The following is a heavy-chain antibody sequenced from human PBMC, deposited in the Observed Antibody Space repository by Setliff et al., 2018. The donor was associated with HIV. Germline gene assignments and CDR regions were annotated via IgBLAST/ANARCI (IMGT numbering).Heavy chain of an antibody. V-gene: IGHV3-7*01. Sequence: GGSLRLSCVASGFTFSSNWLSWVRQAPGKGLEWVANIKQDGSEKYYVDSVRGRSAISRDNSENTLYLQMDSLRAEDTALYYCTGDPPASGWTLAYWGQGALVTVSS. CDR2: IKQDGSEK. CDR1: GFTFSSNW. D-gene: IGHD6-19*01. CDR3: TGDPPASGWTLAY. J-gene: IGHJ4*02.